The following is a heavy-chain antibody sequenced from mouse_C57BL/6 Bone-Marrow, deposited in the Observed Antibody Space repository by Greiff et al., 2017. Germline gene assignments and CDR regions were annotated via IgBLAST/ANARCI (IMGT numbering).Heavy chain of an antibody. CDR3: ARRDYYGTSYYYAMDY. Sequence: EVMLVESGGGLVQPGGSLKLSCAASGFTFSDYYMYWVRQTPEKRLEWVAYISNGGGSTYYPDTVKGRFTISRDNAKNTLYLQISRLKSEDTAMYYCARRDYYGTSYYYAMDYWGQGTSVTVSS. J-gene: IGHJ4*01. V-gene: IGHV5-12*01. CDR1: GFTFSDYY. D-gene: IGHD1-1*01. CDR2: ISNGGGST.